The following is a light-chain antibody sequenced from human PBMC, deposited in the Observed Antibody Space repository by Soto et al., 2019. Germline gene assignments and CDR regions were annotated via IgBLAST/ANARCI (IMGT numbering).Light chain of an antibody. J-gene: IGKJ1*01. Sequence: DIQMTQSPSTLSASVGDRVTITCRASQSISDWLAWFQQKPGKAPKVLIYDASTLESGVPSRFSGSGSGTEFTLTISSLQPEDSATYYCQQHNSSPWTFGQATRVEIK. CDR2: DAS. CDR3: QQHNSSPWT. V-gene: IGKV1-5*01. CDR1: QSISDW.